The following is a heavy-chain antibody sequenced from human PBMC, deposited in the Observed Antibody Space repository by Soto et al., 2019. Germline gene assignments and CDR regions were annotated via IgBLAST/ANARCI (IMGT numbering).Heavy chain of an antibody. V-gene: IGHV4-30-2*01. CDR2: IYNSGST. J-gene: IGHJ3*02. CDR1: GGYISGGYYS. CDR3: ATYRKFFQI. Sequence: QLQLQESGSSLVKPSQTLSLTCAVSGGYISGGYYSWSWIRQPPGKGLEWIGFIYNSGSTSYNSSLKCRVSLSVDRSKIDFFLYLSSVTAADTAVYYCATYRKFFQIWGKGSKVTVSS.